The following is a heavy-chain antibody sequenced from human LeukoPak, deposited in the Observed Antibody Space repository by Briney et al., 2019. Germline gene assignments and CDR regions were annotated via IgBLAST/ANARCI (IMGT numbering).Heavy chain of an antibody. J-gene: IGHJ4*02. D-gene: IGHD4-17*01. CDR2: IYYSGST. CDR1: GGSISSGDYY. CDR3: ARVRDDYGDYGLDY. Sequence: SETLSLTCTVSGGSISSGDYYWSWIRQPPGKGLEWIGYIYYSGSTYYNPSLKSRVTISVDTSKNQFSLKLSSVTAADTAVYYCARVRDDYGDYGLDYWGQGTLVTVSS. V-gene: IGHV4-30-4*01.